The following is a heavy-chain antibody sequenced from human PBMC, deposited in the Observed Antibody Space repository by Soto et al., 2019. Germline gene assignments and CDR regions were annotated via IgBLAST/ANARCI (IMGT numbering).Heavy chain of an antibody. CDR3: ATDTFSNWNYSSDYYYYMDV. J-gene: IGHJ6*03. D-gene: IGHD1-7*01. CDR2: VSSSSSTI. Sequence: PGGSLRLSCAASGFTFSSYIMNWVRQAPGKGLEWVSYVSSSSSTIYYADSVKGRFTISRDNVKNSLYLQMNSLSAEDTAVYYCATDTFSNWNYSSDYYYYMDVWGKGTTVTVSS. V-gene: IGHV3-48*01. CDR1: GFTFSSYI.